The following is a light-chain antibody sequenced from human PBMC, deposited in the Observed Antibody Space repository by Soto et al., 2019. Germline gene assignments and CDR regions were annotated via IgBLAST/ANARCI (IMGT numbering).Light chain of an antibody. CDR3: QQYGSSPLT. Sequence: EIVLTQSPGTLSLSPGERATLSCRASQSVSSSYLAWYQQKPGQAPRLLIYGASSRATGIPDRFSGSGSGTAFSLTISRLEPEDFAEYYCQQYGSSPLTFGGGTKVQIK. CDR1: QSVSSSY. CDR2: GAS. V-gene: IGKV3-20*01. J-gene: IGKJ4*01.